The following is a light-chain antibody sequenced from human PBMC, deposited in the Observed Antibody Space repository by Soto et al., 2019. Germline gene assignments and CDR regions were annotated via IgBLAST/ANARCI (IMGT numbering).Light chain of an antibody. CDR3: QQRSNWPPVT. CDR2: DAS. V-gene: IGKV3-11*01. J-gene: IGKJ1*01. CDR1: QSVSSY. Sequence: EIVLTQSPATLSLSPGERATLSCRASQSVSSYLAWYQQKPGQAPRLLIYDASNRATGIPARSSGSRSGTDFTLTISSLEPEDFAVYYCQQRSNWPPVTFGRGTKVDIK.